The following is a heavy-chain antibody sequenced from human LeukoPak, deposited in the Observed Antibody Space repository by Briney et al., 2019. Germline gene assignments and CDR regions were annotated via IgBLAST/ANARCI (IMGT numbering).Heavy chain of an antibody. V-gene: IGHV3-13*01. D-gene: IGHD6-13*01. CDR1: GFTFSSYD. CDR3: ARGSSSWYYYYGMGV. J-gene: IGHJ6*02. Sequence: GGSLRLSCAASGFTFSSYDMHWVRQAIGKGLEWVSAIGTAGDTYYPGSVKGRFTISRENAKNSLYLQMNSLRAGDTAVYYCARGSSSWYYYYGMGVWGQGTTVTVSS. CDR2: IGTAGDT.